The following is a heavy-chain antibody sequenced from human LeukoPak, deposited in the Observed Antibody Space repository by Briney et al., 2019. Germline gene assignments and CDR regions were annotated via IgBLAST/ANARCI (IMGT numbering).Heavy chain of an antibody. J-gene: IGHJ6*04. Sequence: GGTLRLSCAASGFTFSSYGMSWVRQAPGKGLEWGSAISGSGGSTYYADSVKGRFTISRNNSKNTLYLQMNSLRAEDTAVYYCAELGITMIGGVWGKGTTVTISS. CDR1: GFTFSSYG. V-gene: IGHV3-23*01. D-gene: IGHD3-10*02. CDR3: AELGITMIGGV. CDR2: ISGSGGST.